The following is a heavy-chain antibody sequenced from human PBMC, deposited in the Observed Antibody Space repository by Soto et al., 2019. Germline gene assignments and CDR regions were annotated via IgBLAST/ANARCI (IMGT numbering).Heavy chain of an antibody. V-gene: IGHV3-9*01. CDR1: GFTFDDYA. CDR3: ANLPLYGSGFDC. J-gene: IGHJ4*02. CDR2: ISWNGAST. D-gene: IGHD3-10*01. Sequence: EVQLVESGGGLVQPGGSLRLSCAASGFTFDDYAIHCVRQAPGKGLEWVSGISWNGASTGYVDSVKGRFSISRDNTKNTLYLQMDSLRSEDTAVYYCANLPLYGSGFDCWGQGTLVTVSS.